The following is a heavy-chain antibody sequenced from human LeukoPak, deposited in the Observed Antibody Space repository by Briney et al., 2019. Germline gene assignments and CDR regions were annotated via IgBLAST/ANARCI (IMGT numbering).Heavy chain of an antibody. CDR2: INHSGST. D-gene: IGHD4-17*01. CDR3: ARDGGYGDEASPDY. CDR1: GGSFSGYY. V-gene: IGHV4-34*01. Sequence: KPSETLSLTCAVYGGSFSGYYWSWIRQPPGKGLEWIGEINHSGSTNYNPSLKSRVTISVDTSKNQFSLKLSSVTAADTAVYYCARDGGYGDEASPDYWGQGTLVTVSS. J-gene: IGHJ4*02.